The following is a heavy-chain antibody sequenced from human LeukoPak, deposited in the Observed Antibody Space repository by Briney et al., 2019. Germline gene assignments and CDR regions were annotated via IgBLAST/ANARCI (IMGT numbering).Heavy chain of an antibody. J-gene: IGHJ4*02. Sequence: SETLSLTCTVSGGSISSYYWSWIRQPPGKGLEWIGYIYYSGSTYYNPSLKSRVTISVDRSKNQFSLKLSSVTAADTAVYYCARDGGYEGGFDYWGQGTLVTVSS. D-gene: IGHD5-12*01. V-gene: IGHV4-59*12. CDR3: ARDGGYEGGFDY. CDR2: IYYSGST. CDR1: GGSISSYY.